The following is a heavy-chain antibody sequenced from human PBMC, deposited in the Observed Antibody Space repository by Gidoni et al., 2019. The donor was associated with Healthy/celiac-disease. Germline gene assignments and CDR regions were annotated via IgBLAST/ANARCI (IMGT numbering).Heavy chain of an antibody. J-gene: IGHJ3*02. CDR3: ARDYYDSSGYFFLPAFDI. D-gene: IGHD3-22*01. CDR2: IYSGGST. Sequence: EVQLVQSGGGLVQPGGSLRLSCAASGSPVSSNYMSWVRQAPGKGLEWVSVIYSGGSTYYADSVKGRFTISRDNSKNTLYLQMNSLRAEDTAVYYCARDYYDSSGYFFLPAFDIWGQGTMVTVSS. CDR1: GSPVSSNY. V-gene: IGHV3-66*01.